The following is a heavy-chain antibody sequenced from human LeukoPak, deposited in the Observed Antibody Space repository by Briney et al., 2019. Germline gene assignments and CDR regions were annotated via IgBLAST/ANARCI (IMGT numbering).Heavy chain of an antibody. CDR1: GGSMANYY. CDR2: SHNNGET. V-gene: IGHV4-59*08. J-gene: IGHJ3*02. D-gene: IGHD1-14*01. CDR3: ARQPGGTAAFDI. Sequence: PSETLSLTCTVSGGSMANYYWSWIRQPPGKGLEWIAYSHNNGETKYNPSLKSRITISVDTSNNQFSLKLSSVTAADTAVYYCARQPGGTAAFDIWGKGTTVTVSA.